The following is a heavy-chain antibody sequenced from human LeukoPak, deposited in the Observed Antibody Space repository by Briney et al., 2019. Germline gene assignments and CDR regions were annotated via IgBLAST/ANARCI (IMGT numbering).Heavy chain of an antibody. CDR3: ARDLLEIAADSYFDY. CDR1: GFTFSSYS. V-gene: IGHV3-48*01. J-gene: IGHJ4*02. Sequence: GGSLRLSCAASGFTFSSYSMNWVRQAPGKGLEWVSYISSSSSTIYYADSVKGRFTISRDNAKNSLYLQMNSLRAEDTAVYYCARDLLEIAADSYFDYWGQGTLVTVSS. CDR2: ISSSSSTI. D-gene: IGHD6-13*01.